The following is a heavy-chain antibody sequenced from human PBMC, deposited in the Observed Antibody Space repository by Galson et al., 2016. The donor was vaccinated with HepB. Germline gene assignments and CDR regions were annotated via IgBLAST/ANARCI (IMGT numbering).Heavy chain of an antibody. J-gene: IGHJ4*02. Sequence: SLRLSCAASAFTFSRYAMHWVRQAPGKGLEWVAIIWYDGSHKYYIDSAKGRFTISRDNSKNTLYLQMNSLRAEDTAVYYCARDQAPHSASYFDYWGQGTLVTVSS. V-gene: IGHV3-33*01. CDR1: AFTFSRYA. CDR3: ARDQAPHSASYFDY. CDR2: IWYDGSHK. D-gene: IGHD1-26*01.